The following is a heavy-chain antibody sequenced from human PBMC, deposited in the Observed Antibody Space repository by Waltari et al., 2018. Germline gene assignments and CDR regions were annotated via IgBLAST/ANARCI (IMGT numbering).Heavy chain of an antibody. V-gene: IGHV3-30*03. Sequence: QLVGSGGGVVKPGGSLRLSCAASGLTFRNYGMHWVRQSPGKGLEWVAVILSDGSNEYYADSVKGRFTISRDNSKNTLYLQMNSLRVQDTAVYYCARGSYSSGCDFWGQGTQVTVSS. D-gene: IGHD6-19*01. CDR2: ILSDGSNE. CDR1: GLTFRNYG. J-gene: IGHJ4*02. CDR3: ARGSYSSGCDF.